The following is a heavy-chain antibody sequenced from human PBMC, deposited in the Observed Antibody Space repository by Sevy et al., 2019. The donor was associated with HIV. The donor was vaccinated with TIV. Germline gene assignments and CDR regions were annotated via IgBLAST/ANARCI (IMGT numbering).Heavy chain of an antibody. J-gene: IGHJ6*03. D-gene: IGHD2-2*01. V-gene: IGHV3-74*01. Sequence: GGSLRLSCAASGFTFSSYWMHWVRQAPGKGLVWVSRINSDGSSTSYADSVKGRFTISRDNAKNTLYLQMNSLRAEDTAVYYCARALRYRRLNIVVVPAAMVGAPYYMDVWGKGTTVTVSS. CDR3: ARALRYRRLNIVVVPAAMVGAPYYMDV. CDR1: GFTFSSYW. CDR2: INSDGSST.